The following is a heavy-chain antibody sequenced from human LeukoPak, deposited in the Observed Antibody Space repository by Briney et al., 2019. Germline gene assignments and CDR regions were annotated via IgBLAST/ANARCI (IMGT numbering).Heavy chain of an antibody. CDR3: ARVSPLGPFDY. V-gene: IGHV4-31*01. Sequence: SETLSLTCTVSGGSISSGGYYWSWIRQHPGKGLEWIGYIYYSGSTYYNPSLKSQVTISVDTSKNQFSLKLSSVTAADTAVYYCARVSPLGPFDYWGQGTLVTVSS. CDR1: GGSISSGGYY. CDR2: IYYSGST. J-gene: IGHJ4*01. D-gene: IGHD3-16*01.